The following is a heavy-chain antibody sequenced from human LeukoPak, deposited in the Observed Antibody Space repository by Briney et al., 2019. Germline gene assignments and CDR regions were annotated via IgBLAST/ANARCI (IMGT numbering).Heavy chain of an antibody. D-gene: IGHD3-10*01. J-gene: IGHJ4*02. CDR3: ARQGLLWFGETPR. CDR2: IYYSGST. CDR1: GGSISSYY. V-gene: IGHV4-39*01. Sequence: PSETLSLTCTVSGGSISSYYWSWIRQPPGKGLEWIGSIYYSGSTYYNPSLKSRVTISVDTSKNQFSLKLCSVTAADTAVYYCARQGLLWFGETPRWGQGTLVTVSS.